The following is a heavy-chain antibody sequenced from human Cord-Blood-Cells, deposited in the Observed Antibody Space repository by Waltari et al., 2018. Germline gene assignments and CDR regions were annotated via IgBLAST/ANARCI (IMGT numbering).Heavy chain of an antibody. Sequence: QVQLVQSGAEVKKPGASVKVSCKASGYTFTSYGISWVRQAPGQGHEGMGWISAYNGNTNYAQRLQGRVTMTTDTSTGTAYMELRSRGSDDTALYCCGRGGRWLVADAVDIWGQGTMVTVS. D-gene: IGHD6-19*01. J-gene: IGHJ3*02. CDR1: GYTFTSYG. CDR2: ISAYNGNT. V-gene: IGHV1-18*01. CDR3: GRGGRWLVADAVDI.